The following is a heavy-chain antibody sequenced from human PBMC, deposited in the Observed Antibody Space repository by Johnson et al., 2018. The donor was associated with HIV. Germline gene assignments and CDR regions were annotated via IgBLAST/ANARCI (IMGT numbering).Heavy chain of an antibody. J-gene: IGHJ3*02. CDR3: ARVRARGVKHAFDI. CDR2: INWNGGST. CDR1: GFTFDDYG. D-gene: IGHD3-10*01. Sequence: VQLVESGGGLVQPGRSLRLSCAASGFTFDDYGMSWVRQAPGKGLEWVSGINWNGGSTGYADSVKGRFTISRDNAKNSLYLQMNSLRAEDTALYYCARVRARGVKHAFDIWGQGTMVTVSS. V-gene: IGHV3-20*04.